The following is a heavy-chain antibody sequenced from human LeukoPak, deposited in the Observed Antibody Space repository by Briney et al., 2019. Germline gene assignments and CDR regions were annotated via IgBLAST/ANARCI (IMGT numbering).Heavy chain of an antibody. D-gene: IGHD5-24*01. J-gene: IGHJ3*02. V-gene: IGHV5-51*01. Sequence: GESLKISCRGSGYSFSTYWVGWVRQMPGKGLEWMGIMYPGDSDTRYSPSFQGQFTISADKSISTAYLQWSSLKASDTAMYYCARRDGYNMGAFNIWGQGTMVTVSS. CDR2: MYPGDSDT. CDR1: GYSFSTYW. CDR3: ARRDGYNMGAFNI.